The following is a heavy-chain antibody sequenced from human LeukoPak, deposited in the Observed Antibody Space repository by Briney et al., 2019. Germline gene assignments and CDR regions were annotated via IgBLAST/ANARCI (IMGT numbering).Heavy chain of an antibody. Sequence: TSETLSLTCTVSGGSISSYYWSWIRQPAGKGLEWIGRIYTSGSTNYNPSLKSRVTMSVDTSKNQFSLKLSSVTAADTAVYYCARDLSGSGWGKYYHYMDVWGKGTAVTVSS. D-gene: IGHD6-25*01. CDR3: ARDLSGSGWGKYYHYMDV. V-gene: IGHV4-4*07. J-gene: IGHJ6*03. CDR2: IYTSGST. CDR1: GGSISSYY.